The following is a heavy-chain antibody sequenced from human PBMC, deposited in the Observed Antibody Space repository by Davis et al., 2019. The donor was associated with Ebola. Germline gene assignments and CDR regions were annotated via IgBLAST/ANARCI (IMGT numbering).Heavy chain of an antibody. CDR1: GGTFSSYA. J-gene: IGHJ4*02. CDR3: ARALGGMITFGGAFFDY. D-gene: IGHD3-16*01. V-gene: IGHV1-69*05. Sequence: SVKVSCKASGGTFSSYAISWVRQAPGQGLEWMGGIIPIFGTANYAQKLQGRVTMTTDTSTSTAYMELRSLRSDDTAVYYCARALGGMITFGGAFFDYWGQGTLVTVSS. CDR2: IIPIFGTA.